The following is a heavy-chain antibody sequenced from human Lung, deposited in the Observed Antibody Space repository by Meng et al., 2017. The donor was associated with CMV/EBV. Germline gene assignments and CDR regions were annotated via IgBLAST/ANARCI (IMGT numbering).Heavy chain of an antibody. V-gene: IGHV1-2*02. D-gene: IGHD7-27*01. CDR3: ARDNNWGPDY. CDR2: IHPHRGDT. J-gene: IGHJ4*02. CDR1: GYTFTAHS. Sequence: TCKASGYTFTAHSFRWVRQAPGHVLGWRGWIHPHRGDTNYAQQFQGRVTLTRDTSINTGYMELTRLTSDDTAVYYCARDNNWGPDYWGQGTLVTVSS.